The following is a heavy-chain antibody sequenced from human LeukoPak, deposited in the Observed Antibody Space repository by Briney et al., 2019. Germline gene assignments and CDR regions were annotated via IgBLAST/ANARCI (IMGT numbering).Heavy chain of an antibody. CDR3: AKGHSDYGTGFDL. D-gene: IGHD4-17*01. Sequence: GGSLRLSCAACGFTFSDFAMSWVRQAPGKGLECVSVISSSGGSTYSADSVKARFTISRDNSKNTLYLQMNSLTADDTAVYYCAKGHSDYGTGFDLWGQGTLVTVPS. V-gene: IGHV3-23*01. CDR2: ISSSGGST. J-gene: IGHJ4*02. CDR1: GFTFSDFA.